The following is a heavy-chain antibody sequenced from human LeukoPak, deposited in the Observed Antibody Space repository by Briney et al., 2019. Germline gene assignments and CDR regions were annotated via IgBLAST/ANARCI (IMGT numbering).Heavy chain of an antibody. CDR1: GGSISSYY. D-gene: IGHD3-3*01. CDR3: ARQKKTSAYYDFWSGYPDWFDP. Sequence: SETLSLTCTVSGGSISSYYWSWIRQPAGKGLEWIGRIYTSGSTNYNPSLKSRVTMSVDTSKNQFSLKLSSVTAADTAVYYCARQKKTSAYYDFWSGYPDWFDPWGQGTPVTVSS. J-gene: IGHJ5*02. CDR2: IYTSGST. V-gene: IGHV4-4*07.